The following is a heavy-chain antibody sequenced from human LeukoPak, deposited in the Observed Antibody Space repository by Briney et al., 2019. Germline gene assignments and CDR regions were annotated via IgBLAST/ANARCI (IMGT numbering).Heavy chain of an antibody. CDR1: GFSFSTYS. J-gene: IGHJ3*02. CDR3: ARISSGGVAFI. V-gene: IGHV3-21*01. CDR2: ISSSGTHI. Sequence: PGGSLRLSCAASGFSFSTYSMTWVRQAPGKGLEWVSSISSSGTHIYYADSVKGRFTISRDNAKNSLYLQMNSLRAEDTAMYYCARISSGGVAFIWGQGTMVTVSS. D-gene: IGHD3-16*01.